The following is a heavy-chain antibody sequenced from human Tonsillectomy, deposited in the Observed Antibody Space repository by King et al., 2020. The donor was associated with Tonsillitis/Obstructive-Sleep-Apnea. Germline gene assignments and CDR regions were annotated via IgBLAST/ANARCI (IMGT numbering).Heavy chain of an antibody. J-gene: IGHJ5*02. CDR3: AIGAPDNSDVYGSWFDP. D-gene: IGHD3-22*01. CDR1: GYTFTTYF. Sequence: VQLVQSGAEVKKPGASVKVSCKASGYTFTTYFMHWVRQAPGQGLEWMGIVNPSGGSTIYAQKFQGRVTMTSDTSTSTIYMELNSLRSEDAAGYYCAIGAPDNSDVYGSWFDPWGQGTLVTVPS. CDR2: VNPSGGST. V-gene: IGHV1-46*01.